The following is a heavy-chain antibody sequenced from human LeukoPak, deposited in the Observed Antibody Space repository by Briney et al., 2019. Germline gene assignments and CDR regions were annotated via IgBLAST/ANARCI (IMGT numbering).Heavy chain of an antibody. Sequence: GGSLRLSCVASGFTFRTHSMNWVRQAPGNGLEWVSSISSNSSYIYYAPSLKGRFTISRDNARNSVFLQMNSLRVDDTAVYYCASPRYCSGGTCYGWAYWGQGTLVTVSS. CDR1: GFTFRTHS. CDR2: ISSNSSYI. V-gene: IGHV3-21*01. CDR3: ASPRYCSGGTCYGWAY. D-gene: IGHD2-15*01. J-gene: IGHJ4*02.